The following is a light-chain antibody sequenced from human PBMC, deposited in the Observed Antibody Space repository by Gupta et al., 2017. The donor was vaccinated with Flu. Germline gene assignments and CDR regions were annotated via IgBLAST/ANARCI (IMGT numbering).Light chain of an antibody. CDR2: STN. V-gene: IGLV7-43*01. J-gene: IGLJ3*02. Sequence: QTVVTQEPSLTVPPGGTVTLTCAASAGAVTSVFYPNWFQQRPGQAPRPLIYSTNNKHSWTPARFSGSLLGGKAALTLSGVQPEDEADYYCLIYFGTTWLFGGGTKLTVL. CDR1: AGAVTSVFY. CDR3: LIYFGTTWL.